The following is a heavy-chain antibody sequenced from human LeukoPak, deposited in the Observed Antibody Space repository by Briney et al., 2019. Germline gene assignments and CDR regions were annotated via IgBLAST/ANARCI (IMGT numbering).Heavy chain of an antibody. V-gene: IGHV3-33*01. J-gene: IGHJ4*02. Sequence: PGGSLRVSCAASGFAFNNYGMHWVRQAPGKGLEWVGIMWHDGSNRYYADSVKGRFTISRDNSKNTLYLQMNRLRGEDTAVYYCARDFSSGWIDYWGQGTLVTVSS. D-gene: IGHD6-19*01. CDR3: ARDFSSGWIDY. CDR2: MWHDGSNR. CDR1: GFAFNNYG.